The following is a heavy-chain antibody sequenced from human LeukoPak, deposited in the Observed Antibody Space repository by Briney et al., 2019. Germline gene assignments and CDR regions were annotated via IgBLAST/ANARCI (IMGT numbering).Heavy chain of an antibody. J-gene: IGHJ4*02. CDR2: FDPEDGET. V-gene: IGHV1-24*01. CDR3: ATRYDFWSGYNLYYFDY. CDR1: GYTLTELS. D-gene: IGHD3-3*01. Sequence: ASVKVSCKVSGYTLTELSMHWVRQAPGKGLEWVGGFDPEDGETIYAQKFQGRVTMTEDTSTDTAYMELSSLRSEDTAVYYCATRYDFWSGYNLYYFDYWGQGTLVTVSS.